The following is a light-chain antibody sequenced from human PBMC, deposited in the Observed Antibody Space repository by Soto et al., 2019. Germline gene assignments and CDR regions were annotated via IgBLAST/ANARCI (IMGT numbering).Light chain of an antibody. J-gene: IGKJ3*01. CDR2: DAS. CDR1: QGIRSS. Sequence: AIQLTQSPSSLSASVGASVTITGRASQGIRSSLAWYQQTPGRPPKLLIYDASTLETGVPSRFSGSRSGTAFTLTFSSLQTADFETDYCQQFDDYPFTFGPGTKVDF. CDR3: QQFDDYPFT. V-gene: IGKV1D-13*01.